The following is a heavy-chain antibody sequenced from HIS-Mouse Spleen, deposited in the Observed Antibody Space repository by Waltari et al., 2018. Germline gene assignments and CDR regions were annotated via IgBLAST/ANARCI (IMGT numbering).Heavy chain of an antibody. D-gene: IGHD6-13*01. CDR3: AREIPYSSSWYDWYFDL. CDR2: IYYSGST. Sequence: QLQLHESGSGLVKPSETLSLTCTVPGGSISSSSYYWCWIRQPPGKGLEWIGSIYYSGSTYYNPSLKSRVTISVDTSKNQFSLKLSSVTAADTAVYYCAREIPYSSSWYDWYFDLWGRGTLVTVSS. J-gene: IGHJ2*01. V-gene: IGHV4-39*07. CDR1: GGSISSSSYY.